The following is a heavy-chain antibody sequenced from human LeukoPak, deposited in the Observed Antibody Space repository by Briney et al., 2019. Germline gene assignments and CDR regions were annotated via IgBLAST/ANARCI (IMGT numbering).Heavy chain of an antibody. J-gene: IGHJ4*02. CDR1: GGTLSSYA. CDR3: ARTSVEKIAVAGTTFDY. V-gene: IGHV1-69*05. CDR2: IIPIFGTA. D-gene: IGHD6-19*01. Sequence: SVKVSCKASGGTLSSYAISWVRQAPGQGVEWMGGIIPIFGTANYAQKFQGRVTITTDESTSTAYMELSSLRSEDTAVYYCARTSVEKIAVAGTTFDYWGQGTLVTVSS.